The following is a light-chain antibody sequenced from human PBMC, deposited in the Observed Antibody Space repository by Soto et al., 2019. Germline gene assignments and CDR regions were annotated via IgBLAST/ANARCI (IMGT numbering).Light chain of an antibody. CDR1: QSGLYSSNNKNY. Sequence: DIVMTQSPDSLPVSLGERATINCESSQSGLYSSNNKNYLAWYQQKPGQPPKLLIYWASTRESGVPDRFSGSGFGTDFTLTINSLQAEDVAVYYCQQYYSTPPTFGQGTKLEIK. V-gene: IGKV4-1*01. CDR3: QQYYSTPPT. J-gene: IGKJ2*01. CDR2: WAS.